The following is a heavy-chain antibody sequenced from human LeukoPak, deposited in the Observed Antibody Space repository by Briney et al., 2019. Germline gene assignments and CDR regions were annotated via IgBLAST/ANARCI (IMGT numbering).Heavy chain of an antibody. V-gene: IGHV1-2*02. CDR3: AREGLSSRGYSGYDEAPNYYYYMDV. CDR2: INPNSGGT. J-gene: IGHJ6*03. Sequence: GASVKVSCKASGYTFTGYYMHWVRQAPGQGLEWMGWINPNSGGTNYAKKCQGRITMTRDTSISTAFMELSRLRSDDTAVYYCAREGLSSRGYSGYDEAPNYYYYMDVWGKGTTVTVSS. CDR1: GYTFTGYY. D-gene: IGHD5-12*01.